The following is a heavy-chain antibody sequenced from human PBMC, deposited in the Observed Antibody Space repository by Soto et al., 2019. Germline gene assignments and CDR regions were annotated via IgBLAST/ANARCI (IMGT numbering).Heavy chain of an antibody. Sequence: PGGSLRLSCAASGFTFSSYDMHWVRQATGKGLEWVSAIGTAGDTYYPGSVKGRFTISRENAKNSLYLQMNSLRAGDTAVYYCARAQTTYCTNGVCYINYYYYMDVWGKGTTVTVSS. D-gene: IGHD2-8*01. J-gene: IGHJ6*03. CDR3: ARAQTTYCTNGVCYINYYYYMDV. CDR2: IGTAGDT. V-gene: IGHV3-13*01. CDR1: GFTFSSYD.